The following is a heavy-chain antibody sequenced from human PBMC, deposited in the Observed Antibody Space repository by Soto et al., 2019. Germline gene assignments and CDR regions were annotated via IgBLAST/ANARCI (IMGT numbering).Heavy chain of an antibody. D-gene: IGHD4-17*01. CDR1: GGTFSSYA. CDR2: IIPIFGTA. V-gene: IGHV1-69*01. CDR3: ATRTTVASYYDYGMDV. Sequence: QVQLVQSGAEVKKPGSSVKVSCKASGGTFSSYAISWVRQAPGQGLEWMGGIIPIFGTANYAQKIQGRVTITADESTSTAYMELSSLRSEDTAVYYCATRTTVASYYDYGMDVWGQGTTVTVSS. J-gene: IGHJ6*02.